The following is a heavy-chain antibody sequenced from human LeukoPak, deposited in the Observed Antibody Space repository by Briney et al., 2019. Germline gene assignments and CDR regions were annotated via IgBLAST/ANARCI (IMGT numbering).Heavy chain of an antibody. CDR1: GYTFMSYG. Sequence: ASVKVSCKASGYTFMSYGIHWVRQAPGQGLEWMGWSSVYNGNTNYAQKFQGRVTMTTDTSTSTAYMELRTLISDDTAVYYCAKGRRVDAYDHFDYWGQGTLVTVSS. J-gene: IGHJ4*02. D-gene: IGHD1-1*01. CDR3: AKGRRVDAYDHFDY. V-gene: IGHV1-18*01. CDR2: SSVYNGNT.